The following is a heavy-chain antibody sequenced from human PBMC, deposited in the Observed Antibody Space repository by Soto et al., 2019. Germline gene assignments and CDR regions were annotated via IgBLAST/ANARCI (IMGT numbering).Heavy chain of an antibody. CDR2: IKQDGSEK. CDR3: AREGFRGVMGYYGMDV. CDR1: GFTFSSYW. Sequence: GGSLRLSCAASGFTFSSYWMSWVRQAPGKGLEWVANIKQDGSEKYYVDSVKGRFTISRDNAKNSLYLQMNSLRAEDTAVYYSAREGFRGVMGYYGMDVWGQGTTVTVSS. D-gene: IGHD3-16*01. J-gene: IGHJ6*02. V-gene: IGHV3-7*04.